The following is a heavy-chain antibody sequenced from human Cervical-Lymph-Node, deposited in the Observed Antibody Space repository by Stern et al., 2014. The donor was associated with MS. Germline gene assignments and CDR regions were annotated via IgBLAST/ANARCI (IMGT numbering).Heavy chain of an antibody. CDR3: ARDQRGITIFGVVTDYYYLGMDV. V-gene: IGHV1-2*02. D-gene: IGHD3-3*01. CDR2: INPNTGGT. Sequence: QLVESGAEVKKPGASVKVSCKTSGYIFTGYYIHWVRQAPGQGPEWQAWINPNTGGTKYAQKLQGRVTMSRDTSISTAYVELSSLTSDDTAVYYCARDQRGITIFGVVTDYYYLGMDVWGQGTTVTVSS. J-gene: IGHJ6*02. CDR1: GYIFTGYY.